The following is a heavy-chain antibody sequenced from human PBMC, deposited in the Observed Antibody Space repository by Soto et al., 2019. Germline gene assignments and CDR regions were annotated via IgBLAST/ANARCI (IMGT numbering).Heavy chain of an antibody. CDR2: ISYDGTNR. Sequence: QVHLVESGGGVVQPGRSLRLSCAASGLTFSNYAMHWVRQAPGKGLEWVAFISYDGTNRCYPDSVKGRFTIARDNSKNXVXXQMNRLKTEETAVYYCARESSSTVTTGGGGSAKDYWGQGTLGTVSS. D-gene: IGHD4-17*01. CDR1: GLTFSNYA. CDR3: ARESSSTVTTGGGGSAKDY. J-gene: IGHJ4*02. V-gene: IGHV3-30-3*01.